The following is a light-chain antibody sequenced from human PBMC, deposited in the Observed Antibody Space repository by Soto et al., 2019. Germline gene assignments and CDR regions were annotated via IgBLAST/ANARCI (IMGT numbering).Light chain of an antibody. Sequence: QFVLTQPASVSGSPGQSITISCTGTSRDVGGYNYVSWYQQHPGKAPKLMIYDVSNRPSGVSNRFSGSKSGNTASLTISGLQAEDEADYYCSSYTSSSTEVFGTGTKVTVL. CDR1: SRDVGGYNY. J-gene: IGLJ1*01. CDR3: SSYTSSSTEV. V-gene: IGLV2-14*01. CDR2: DVS.